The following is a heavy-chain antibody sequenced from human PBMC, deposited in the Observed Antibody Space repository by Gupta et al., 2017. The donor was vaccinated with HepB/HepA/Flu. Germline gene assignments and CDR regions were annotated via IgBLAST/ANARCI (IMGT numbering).Heavy chain of an antibody. J-gene: IGHJ4*02. Sequence: EVQLLESGGGFIQSGGSLRLSCAASGFTFHIYAMSWVRQAPGEGLQWVSAISGSGGSTYYADSVKGRFTISRDNSKNTLYLQMNSLRAEDTAVYYCAKEAGKVYGDYIQFWGQGTLVTVSS. V-gene: IGHV3-23*01. CDR3: AKEAGKVYGDYIQF. CDR1: GFTFHIYA. D-gene: IGHD4-17*01. CDR2: ISGSGGST.